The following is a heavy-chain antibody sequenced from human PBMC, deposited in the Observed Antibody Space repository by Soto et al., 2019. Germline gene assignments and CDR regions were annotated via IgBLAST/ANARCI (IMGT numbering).Heavy chain of an antibody. CDR3: ARRDSGSYYSPFDY. D-gene: IGHD1-26*01. CDR2: ISYGGST. CDR1: GGSISSSSYY. Sequence: QVQLQESGPGLVKPSETLSLTCSVSGGSISSSSYYWGWIRQPPGKGLECIGSISYGGSTYYNPSLKSRATIFVDTSKNQFSQKLNSVTAADTAVYYCARRDSGSYYSPFDYWGQGTLVTVSS. J-gene: IGHJ4*02. V-gene: IGHV4-39*01.